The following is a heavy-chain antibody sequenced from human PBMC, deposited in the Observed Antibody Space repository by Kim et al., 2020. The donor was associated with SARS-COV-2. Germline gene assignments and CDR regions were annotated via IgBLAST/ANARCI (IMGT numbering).Heavy chain of an antibody. CDR3: AKMRDGDNSDGMDV. D-gene: IGHD3-10*01. J-gene: IGHJ6*02. Sequence: GGSLRLSCAASGFTFSTYAVSWVRQAPGKGLDWVSLIRSSGGTYYADSVKGRFSISRDNAKNTLYLQMNSLRADDTAVYYFAKMRDGDNSDGMDVWGQGT. CDR2: IRSSGGT. CDR1: GFTFSTYA. V-gene: IGHV3-23*01.